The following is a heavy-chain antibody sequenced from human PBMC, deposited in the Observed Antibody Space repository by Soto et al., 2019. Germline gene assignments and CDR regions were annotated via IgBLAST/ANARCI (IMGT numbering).Heavy chain of an antibody. CDR2: ISAYNGNT. J-gene: IGHJ4*02. D-gene: IGHD2-15*01. V-gene: IGHV1-18*01. CDR3: ARDFIVVVVAATHYFDY. Sequence: ASVKVSCKASGYTFTSYGISWVRQAPGQGLEWMGWISAYNGNTNYAQKLQGRVTMTTDTSTSTAYMELRSLRSDDAAVYYCARDFIVVVVAATHYFDYWGQGTLVTVSS. CDR1: GYTFTSYG.